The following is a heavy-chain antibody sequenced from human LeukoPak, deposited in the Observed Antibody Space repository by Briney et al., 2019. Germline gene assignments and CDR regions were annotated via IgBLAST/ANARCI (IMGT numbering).Heavy chain of an antibody. CDR2: ISYDGSNK. J-gene: IGHJ4*02. Sequence: GRSLRLSCAASGFTFSSYAMHWVRQAPGKGLEWVAVISYDGSNKYYADSVKGRFTISRDNSKNTLYLQMNSLRAEDTAVYYCARDGGVGYYDSSGTYFDYWGQGTLVTVSS. CDR1: GFTFSSYA. CDR3: ARDGGVGYYDSSGTYFDY. V-gene: IGHV3-30-3*01. D-gene: IGHD3-22*01.